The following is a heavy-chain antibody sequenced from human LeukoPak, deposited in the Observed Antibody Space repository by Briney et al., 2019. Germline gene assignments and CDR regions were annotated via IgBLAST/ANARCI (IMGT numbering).Heavy chain of an antibody. CDR1: GFTFSDFN. Sequence: GGSLRLSCAASGFTFSDFNMNWVRQAPGKGLEWIAYISSSGTTTLCADSVKGRFTISRDNAENSLSLQMNGLRPDDTAFYFCAKKGYSHNWFSYWGQGTLVTVSS. D-gene: IGHD1-1*01. J-gene: IGHJ4*02. CDR3: AKKGYSHNWFSY. CDR2: ISSSGTTT. V-gene: IGHV3-48*04.